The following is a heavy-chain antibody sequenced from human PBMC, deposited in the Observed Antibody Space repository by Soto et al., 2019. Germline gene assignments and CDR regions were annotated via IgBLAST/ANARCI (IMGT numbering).Heavy chain of an antibody. J-gene: IGHJ6*02. CDR3: ARVGMGVVVAATDYYYYGMDV. CDR2: IIPIFGTA. D-gene: IGHD2-15*01. V-gene: IGHV1-69*13. CDR1: GGTFSSYA. Sequence: SVKVSCKASGGTFSSYAISWVRQAPGQGLEWMGGIIPIFGTANYAQKFQGRVTITADESTSTAYMELSSLRSGDTAVYYCARVGMGVVVAATDYYYYGMDVWGQGTTVTVSS.